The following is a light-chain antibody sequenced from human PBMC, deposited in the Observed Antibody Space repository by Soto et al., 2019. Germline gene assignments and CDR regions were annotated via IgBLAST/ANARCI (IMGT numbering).Light chain of an antibody. CDR3: QQTYSSPYT. CDR2: GAS. Sequence: EIVMTQSPTTLSVSPGESVTLSCRASQSVSSDLAWYQQIPGQAPRLLIYGASTRATGIPARFSGSGSATEFTLTISSLQSEDFAVYYCQQTYSSPYTFGQGTKLEIK. CDR1: QSVSSD. J-gene: IGKJ2*01. V-gene: IGKV3-15*01.